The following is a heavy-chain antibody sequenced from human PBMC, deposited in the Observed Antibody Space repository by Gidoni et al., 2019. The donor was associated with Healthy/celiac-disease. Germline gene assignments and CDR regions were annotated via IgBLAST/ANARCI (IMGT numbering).Heavy chain of an antibody. Sequence: EVQLLESGGGLVQPGGSLRLSCAASGFTFSRYAMSWVRQAPGKGLELVSAISGSGGSTYYADSVKGRFTISRDNSKNTLYLQMNSLRAEDTAVYYCAKDVLRYFDPLDHWGQGTLVTVSS. CDR1: GFTFSRYA. J-gene: IGHJ4*02. CDR3: AKDVLRYFDPLDH. V-gene: IGHV3-23*01. CDR2: ISGSGGST. D-gene: IGHD3-9*01.